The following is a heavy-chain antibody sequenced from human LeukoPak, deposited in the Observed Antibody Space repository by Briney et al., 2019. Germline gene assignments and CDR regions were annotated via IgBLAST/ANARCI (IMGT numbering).Heavy chain of an antibody. CDR3: ARAVVTAPYYYYYGMDV. Sequence: SETLSLTCTVSGGSISSYYWSWIRQPAGKGLEWIGRIYTSGSTNYNPSLKSRVTMSVDTSKSQFSLKLSSVTAADTAVYYCARAVVTAPYYYYYGMDVWGQGTTVTVSS. D-gene: IGHD5-18*01. CDR2: IYTSGST. J-gene: IGHJ6*02. V-gene: IGHV4-4*07. CDR1: GGSISSYY.